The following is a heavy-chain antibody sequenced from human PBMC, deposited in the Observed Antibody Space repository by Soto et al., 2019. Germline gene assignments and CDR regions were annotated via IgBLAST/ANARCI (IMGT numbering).Heavy chain of an antibody. CDR2: VNAGNGNI. J-gene: IGHJ4*02. V-gene: IGHV1-3*01. CDR1: GYIFTDFA. D-gene: IGHD2-2*01. CDR3: ARDACSSACFDY. Sequence: QGQLVQSGAEVEKPGASVKVSCKASGYIFTDFAIHWVRQAPGQGLEWMGWVNAGNGNIKWSQKFQGRITLTGDASASTAYRELSSLRSEDTAIYYCARDACSSACFDYWGQGTLVTVSS.